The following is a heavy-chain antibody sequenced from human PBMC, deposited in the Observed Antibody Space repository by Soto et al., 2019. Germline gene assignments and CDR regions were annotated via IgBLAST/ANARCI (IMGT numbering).Heavy chain of an antibody. Sequence: SETLSLTCTVSGSITSSSYYWGWIRQPPGEGLEWIANIYSSGSTYYSPSLKSRVTLSVDTSKNQFSLNLSSATPADTAVYFCVRGRGDWSLDSWGQGTLVTVSS. CDR1: GSITSSSYY. D-gene: IGHD2-21*02. J-gene: IGHJ4*02. CDR3: VRGRGDWSLDS. CDR2: IYSSGST. V-gene: IGHV4-39*01.